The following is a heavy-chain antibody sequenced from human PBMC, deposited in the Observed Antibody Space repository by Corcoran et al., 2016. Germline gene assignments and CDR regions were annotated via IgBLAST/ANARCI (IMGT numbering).Heavy chain of an antibody. J-gene: IGHJ6*02. D-gene: IGHD6-19*01. V-gene: IGHV4-39*07. CDR3: AREPGSAVSGVDFYYYGMDV. Sequence: QLQLQESGPVLVKPSETLSLTCTVSGASISSISYYWGWIRQPPGKGLEWIGSMNYRGRTYFNPSLKSRVTISVDTSKNQFSLKMSSMTAADTAVYYCAREPGSAVSGVDFYYYGMDVWGQGTTVTVSS. CDR2: MNYRGRT. CDR1: GASISSISYY.